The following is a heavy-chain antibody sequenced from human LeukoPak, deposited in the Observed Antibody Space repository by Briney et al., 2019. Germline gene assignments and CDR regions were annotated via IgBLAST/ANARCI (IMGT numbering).Heavy chain of an antibody. CDR3: AADQPRYPDAFDI. CDR2: IVVGSGDT. CDR1: GFTSTTST. V-gene: IGHV1-58*02. J-gene: IGHJ3*02. Sequence: GASVKVSCKASGFTSTTSTMQCVRQARGHRLEWIGWIVVGSGDTNYAEKFQERVTITRDMSTSTVYMELSSLRSDDTAVYYCAADQPRYPDAFDIWGQGTMVTVSS. D-gene: IGHD1-1*01.